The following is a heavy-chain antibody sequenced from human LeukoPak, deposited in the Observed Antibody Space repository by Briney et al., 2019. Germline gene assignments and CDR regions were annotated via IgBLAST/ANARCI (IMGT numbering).Heavy chain of an antibody. V-gene: IGHV3-21*01. J-gene: IGHJ4*02. CDR1: GFPFSSYR. D-gene: IGHD6-13*01. CDR2: ISSSSSYI. CDR3: ASMAARFDY. Sequence: PGGSLRLSCAASGFPFSSYRMNWVRQAPGKGREWGSSISSSSSYIYSADSVKGRFTIYRDNANNSLYLLMNSRRAEYTAVYYCASMAARFDYWGQGTLVTVSS.